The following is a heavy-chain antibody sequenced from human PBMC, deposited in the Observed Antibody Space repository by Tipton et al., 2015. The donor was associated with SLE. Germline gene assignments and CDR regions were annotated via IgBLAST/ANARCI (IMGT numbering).Heavy chain of an antibody. V-gene: IGHV3-23*03. Sequence: SLRLSCAASGFTFSTYAMNWVRQAPGKGLEWVSVTYSGGPTYYADSVKGRFTISRDDSKNTLYLQMNSLRAEDTAVYYCAAELLPREGFDYWGQGTMVTVSS. CDR2: TYSGGPT. CDR3: AAELLPREGFDY. J-gene: IGHJ4*03. D-gene: IGHD2-15*01. CDR1: GFTFSTYA.